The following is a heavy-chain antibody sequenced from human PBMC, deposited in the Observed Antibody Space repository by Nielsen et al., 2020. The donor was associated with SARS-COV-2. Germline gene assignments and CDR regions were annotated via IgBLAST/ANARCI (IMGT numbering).Heavy chain of an antibody. CDR3: AKDTAIYYYYYGMDV. V-gene: IGHV3-43*02. J-gene: IGHJ6*02. Sequence: GESLKISCLASGFTFDDYAMHWVRQAPGKGLEWVSLISGDGDNTYYADSVKDRFTISRDNSKNSLYLQMNSLRTEDTALYYCAKDTAIYYYYYGMDVWSQGTTVTASS. CDR1: GFTFDDYA. D-gene: IGHD2/OR15-2a*01. CDR2: ISGDGDNT.